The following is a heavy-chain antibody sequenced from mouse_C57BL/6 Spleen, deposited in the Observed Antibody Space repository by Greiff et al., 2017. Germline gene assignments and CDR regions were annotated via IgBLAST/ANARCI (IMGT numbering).Heavy chain of an antibody. CDR1: GYTFTSYW. J-gene: IGHJ4*01. CDR3: ARGDGNYYYAKDY. CDR2: INPSSGYT. Sequence: VKLMESGAELAKPGASVKLSCKASGYTFTSYWMHWVKQRPGQGLEWIGYINPSSGYTKYNQKFKDKATLTADKSSSTAYMQLSSLTWKDSEFYYCARGDGNYYYAKDYRGQGTSVTVSS. V-gene: IGHV1-7*01. D-gene: IGHD2-1*01.